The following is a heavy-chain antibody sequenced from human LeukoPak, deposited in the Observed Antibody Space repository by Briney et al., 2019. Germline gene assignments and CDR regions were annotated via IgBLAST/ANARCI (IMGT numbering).Heavy chain of an antibody. CDR2: IRPGDSNT. CDR3: ARHVTTVTTSWFDP. J-gene: IGHJ5*02. D-gene: IGHD4-11*01. V-gene: IGHV5-51*01. CDR1: GYRFTDYW. Sequence: PGGSLRLSCKGSGYRFTDYWIGWVRQMPGKGLEWMGIIRPGDSNTRYSPSFQGQVTISADRSISTAYLQWSSLKASDTAMYYCARHVTTVTTSWFDPWGQGTLVTVSS.